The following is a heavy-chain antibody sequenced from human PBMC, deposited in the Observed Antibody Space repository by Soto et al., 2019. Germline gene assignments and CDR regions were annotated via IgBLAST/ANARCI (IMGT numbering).Heavy chain of an antibody. V-gene: IGHV1-18*04. CDR1: GYTFISHG. CDR3: ARVSSSIVAVPDYGMDV. D-gene: IGHD2-15*01. CDR2: ISGKNGNT. J-gene: IGHJ6*02. Sequence: QVQLVQYGVEVKKPGASVKVSCKASGYTFISHGISWVRQAPGQGLEWMGWISGKNGNTNYAQKLQGRVTLTTDTSTSTAYMELRSLRSDDTAVYYCARVSSSIVAVPDYGMDVWGQGTTVTVSS.